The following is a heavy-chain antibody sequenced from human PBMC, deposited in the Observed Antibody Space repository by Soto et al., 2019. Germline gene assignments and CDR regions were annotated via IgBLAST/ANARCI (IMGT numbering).Heavy chain of an antibody. D-gene: IGHD3-22*01. CDR3: ARDYISLNYYDSSGYYYY. Sequence: QTGGSLRLSCAASGFTFSSYAMHWVRQAPGKGLEWVAVISYDGSNKYYADSVKGRFTISRDNSKNTLYLQMNSLRAEDTAAYYCARDYISLNYYDSSGYYYYWGQGTLVTVSS. CDR1: GFTFSSYA. V-gene: IGHV3-30-3*01. CDR2: ISYDGSNK. J-gene: IGHJ4*02.